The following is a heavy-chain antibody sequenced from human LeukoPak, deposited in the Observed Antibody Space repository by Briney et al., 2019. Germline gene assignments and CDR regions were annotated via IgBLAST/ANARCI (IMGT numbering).Heavy chain of an antibody. CDR1: GFPFSTFG. Sequence: GRSLRLSCAASGFPFSTFGMHWVRQAPGKGLEWVAAIAYDGSVKYYPDSLKGRLTTSRDNSKNTLYLQMNSLRTEDTAVYSCAKDRTVVGATSFDYWGLGTLVTVSS. CDR3: AKDRTVVGATSFDY. V-gene: IGHV3-30*18. D-gene: IGHD1-26*01. CDR2: IAYDGSVK. J-gene: IGHJ4*02.